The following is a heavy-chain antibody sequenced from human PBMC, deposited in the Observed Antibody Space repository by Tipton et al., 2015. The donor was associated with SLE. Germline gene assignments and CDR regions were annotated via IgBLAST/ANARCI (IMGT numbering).Heavy chain of an antibody. V-gene: IGHV4-39*01. J-gene: IGHJ3*01. CDR3: ATSLNYYDSSGPEG. Sequence: LRLSCTVSGGSISSRNYYWGWIRQPPGKGLEWIGSMHHTGGSYYNPSLKSRVTISVDTSKNQFSLNLSSVTAADTAIYYCATSLNYYDSSGPEGWGQGTMVTVSS. CDR1: GGSISSRNYY. D-gene: IGHD3-22*01. CDR2: MHHTGGS.